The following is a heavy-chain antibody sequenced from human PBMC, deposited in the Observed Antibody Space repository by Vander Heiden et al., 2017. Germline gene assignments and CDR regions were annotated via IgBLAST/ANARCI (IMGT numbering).Heavy chain of an antibody. Sequence: EVQLVESGGGLVQPGRSLRISCAASGFTFDDYAMHWVRQAPGKGLELVSGISWNSGSIGYADSVNGRFTISRDNAKNSLYLQMNRLRAQDTALYYCAKAKYYDYVWGSYRHSFDYWGQGTLVTLSS. CDR1: GFTFDDYA. V-gene: IGHV3-9*01. D-gene: IGHD3-16*02. CDR2: ISWNSGSI. CDR3: AKAKYYDYVWGSYRHSFDY. J-gene: IGHJ4*02.